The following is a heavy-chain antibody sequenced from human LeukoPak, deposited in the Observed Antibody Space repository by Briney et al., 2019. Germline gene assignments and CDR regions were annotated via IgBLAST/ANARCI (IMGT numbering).Heavy chain of an antibody. J-gene: IGHJ4*02. CDR1: GFTVSGNY. V-gene: IGHV3-66*01. Sequence: GGSLRLSCAASGFTVSGNYMSWVRQAPGKGLEWVSGIFSDDSIYYADSVKGRFTISRDNAKNTLYLQMNSLRAEDTAVYYCARTDFGYSSGFGYWGQGTLVTVSS. CDR2: IFSDDSI. CDR3: ARTDFGYSSGFGY. D-gene: IGHD6-19*01.